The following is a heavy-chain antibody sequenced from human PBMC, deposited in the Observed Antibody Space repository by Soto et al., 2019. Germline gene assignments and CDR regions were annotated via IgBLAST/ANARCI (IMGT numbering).Heavy chain of an antibody. CDR1: GFTFSDYY. D-gene: IGHD3-10*01. CDR2: ISSSSSYT. V-gene: IGHV3-11*05. Sequence: QVQLVESGGGLVQPGGSLRLSCAASGFTFSDYYMSWIRQAPGKGLEWVSYISSSSSYTNYADSAKGRFTISRDNAKNLLYLQMNSLGAEETAVYYWARGGETTMVRGVITSWFDPWGQGTLVTVSS. CDR3: ARGGETTMVRGVITSWFDP. J-gene: IGHJ5*02.